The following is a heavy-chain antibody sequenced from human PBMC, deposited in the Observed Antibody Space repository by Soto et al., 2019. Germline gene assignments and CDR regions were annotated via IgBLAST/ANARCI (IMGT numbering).Heavy chain of an antibody. J-gene: IGHJ6*01. CDR3: ARDRRPAAIGITGKREYYYYGMDV. CDR1: GYTFTSYG. Sequence: ASVKVYCKASGYTFTSYGISWVRQAPGQGLEWMGWISAYNGSTNYAQKLQGRVTMTTDTSTSTAYMELRSLNSVTPEDTAVYYCARDRRPAAIGITGKREYYYYGMDVWGHGTAVTV. V-gene: IGHV1-18*01. CDR2: ISAYNGST. D-gene: IGHD1-20*01.